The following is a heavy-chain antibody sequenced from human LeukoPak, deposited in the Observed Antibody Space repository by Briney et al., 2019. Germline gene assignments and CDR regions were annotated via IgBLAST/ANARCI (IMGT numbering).Heavy chain of an antibody. D-gene: IGHD3-10*01. CDR2: IWYDGSDK. CDR3: AKDRGPAGVSGFDY. J-gene: IGHJ4*02. V-gene: IGHV3-33*06. Sequence: GGSLRLSCAASGFTFSSYGMRWVRQAPGKGLEWVAVIWYDGSDKYYADSVKGRFTISRDNSKNTLYLQMNSLRADDTAVYYCAKDRGPAGVSGFDYWGQGTLVIVSS. CDR1: GFTFSSYG.